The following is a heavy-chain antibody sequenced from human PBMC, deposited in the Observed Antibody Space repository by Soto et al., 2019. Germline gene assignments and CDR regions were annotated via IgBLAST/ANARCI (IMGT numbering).Heavy chain of an antibody. CDR2: ISGSGGST. J-gene: IGHJ4*02. V-gene: IGHV3-23*01. D-gene: IGHD3-3*01. CDR3: AKVGARAIFGVVIKRGWQFDY. CDR1: GFTFSSYA. Sequence: PGGSLRLSCAASGFTFSSYAMSWVRQAPGKGLEWVSAISGSGGSTYYADSVKGRFTISRDNSKNTLYLQMNSLRAEDTAVYYCAKVGARAIFGVVIKRGWQFDYWGQGTLVTVSS.